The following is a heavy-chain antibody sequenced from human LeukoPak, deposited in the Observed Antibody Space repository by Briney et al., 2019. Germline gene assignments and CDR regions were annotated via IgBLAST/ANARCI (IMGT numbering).Heavy chain of an antibody. CDR1: VHSIRVRTDY. D-gene: IGHD3-22*01. CDR2: IYYSRST. J-gene: IGHJ1*01. CDR3: ASAGYYYDSSGYYYA. Sequence: DTLSLTCTVSVHSIRVRTDYGASIPQPPGKVLECFEIIYYSRSTYYNRSVKSRVTISVDTAKHQFSLKLSSVTAADTAVSYCASAGYYYDSSGYYYAGGQGTLVTVSS. V-gene: IGHV4-39*01.